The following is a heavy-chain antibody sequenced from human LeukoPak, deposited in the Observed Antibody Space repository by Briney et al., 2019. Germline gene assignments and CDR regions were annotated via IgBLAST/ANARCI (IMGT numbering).Heavy chain of an antibody. D-gene: IGHD3-3*01. J-gene: IGHJ3*02. V-gene: IGHV4-59*01. Sequence: SETLSLTCTVSGGSISSYYWSWIRQPPGKGLEWIGYIYYSGSTNYNPSLKSRVTISVDTSKNQFSLKLSSVTAADTAVYYCARARDFWSGADAFDIWGQGTMVTVSS. CDR2: IYYSGST. CDR3: ARARDFWSGADAFDI. CDR1: GGSISSYY.